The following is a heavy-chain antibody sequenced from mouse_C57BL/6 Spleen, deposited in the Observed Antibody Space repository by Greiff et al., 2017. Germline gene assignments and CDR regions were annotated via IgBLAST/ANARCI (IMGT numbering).Heavy chain of an antibody. D-gene: IGHD2-2*01. J-gene: IGHJ2*01. CDR2: IYPGDGDT. V-gene: IGHV1-82*01. CDR3: ARGGYGYYFDY. CDR1: GYAFSSSW. Sequence: QVQLQQSGPELVKPGASVKISCKASGYAFSSSWMNWVKQRPGTGLEWIGRIYPGDGDTNYNGKFKGKATLTADKSSSTAYMQLSSLTSEDSAVYFCARGGYGYYFDYWGQGTTLTVSS.